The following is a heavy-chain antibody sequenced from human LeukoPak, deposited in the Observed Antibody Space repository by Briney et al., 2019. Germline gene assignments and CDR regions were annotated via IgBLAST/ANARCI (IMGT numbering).Heavy chain of an antibody. CDR1: GFTFSDRY. J-gene: IGHJ4*02. D-gene: IGHD3-22*01. CDR3: ALSGSYRPFDC. CDR2: VRDKANTYST. V-gene: IGHV3-72*01. Sequence: GGSLRLSCVASGFTFSDRYMDWVRQAPGKGLEWVARVRDKANTYSTEYAASVKGRFTISRDDSKSSLYLQMNSLKTKDTAVYYCALSGSYRPFDCWGQGTLVTVSS.